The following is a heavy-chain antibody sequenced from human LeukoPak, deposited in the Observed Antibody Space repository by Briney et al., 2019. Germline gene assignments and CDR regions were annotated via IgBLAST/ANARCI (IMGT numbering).Heavy chain of an antibody. V-gene: IGHV1-2*02. CDR1: GYTFTGYY. Sequence: ASVKVSCKASGYTFTGYYMHWVRQAPGQGLEWMGWINPNSGGTNYAQKFQRRVTMTRDTSISTAYMELSRLRSDDTAVYYCARPNYDFWGGYPNWFDPWGQGTLVTVSS. J-gene: IGHJ5*02. CDR2: INPNSGGT. CDR3: ARPNYDFWGGYPNWFDP. D-gene: IGHD3-3*01.